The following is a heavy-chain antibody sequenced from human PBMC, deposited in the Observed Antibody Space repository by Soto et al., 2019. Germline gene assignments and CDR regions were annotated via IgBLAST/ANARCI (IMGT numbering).Heavy chain of an antibody. D-gene: IGHD5-12*01. CDR3: AEGGFYDGFDY. J-gene: IGHJ4*02. CDR1: GFTFSNFA. V-gene: IGHV3-23*01. Sequence: GGSLRLSCAASGFTFSNFAMSWVRQAPGKGLEWVSSITSSSDRTYYAASVKGRFTISRDNSKNTLFLQMNSLRAEDTAVYYCAEGGFYDGFDYWGQGTLVTVSS. CDR2: ITSSSDRT.